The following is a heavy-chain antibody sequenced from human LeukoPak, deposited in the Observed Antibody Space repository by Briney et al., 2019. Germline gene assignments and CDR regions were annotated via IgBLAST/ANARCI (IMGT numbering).Heavy chain of an antibody. CDR1: FTGYY. Sequence: FTGYYMHWIRQPPGKGLEWIGEINHSGRTKYNPSLKSRVTISVDTSKNQFSLILSSVTAADTAVYYCARGQFQRDYWGQGTLVTVSS. CDR3: ARGQFQRDY. CDR2: INHSGRT. D-gene: IGHD5-24*01. J-gene: IGHJ4*02. V-gene: IGHV4-34*01.